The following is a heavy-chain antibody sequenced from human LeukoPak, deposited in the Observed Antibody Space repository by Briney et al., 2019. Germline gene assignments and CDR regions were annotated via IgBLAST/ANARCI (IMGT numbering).Heavy chain of an antibody. Sequence: PSASVKVSCKASGGTFSSYAISWVRQAPGQGLEWMGGIIPIFGTANYAQKFQGRVMITADESTSTAYLELSSLRSEDTAVYYCARAPTFDYWGQGTLVTVSS. J-gene: IGHJ4*02. CDR3: ARAPTFDY. CDR2: IIPIFGTA. CDR1: GGTFSSYA. V-gene: IGHV1-69*01.